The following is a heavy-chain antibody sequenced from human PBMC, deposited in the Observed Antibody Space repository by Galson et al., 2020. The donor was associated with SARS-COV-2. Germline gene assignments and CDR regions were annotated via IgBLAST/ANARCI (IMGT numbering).Heavy chain of an antibody. Sequence: GESLKISCAASGFTFNNYGMHWVRQAPGKGLEWGAAISHDGSKKNYADSVMGRFTISRDNSKNPLYLEMSSLRVEDTAEYSCATDSVRFGRSAPWDGWGKATTVTVSS. D-gene: IGHD2-15*01. J-gene: IGHJ6*04. CDR1: GFTFNNYG. V-gene: IGHV3-30*03. CDR2: ISHDGSKK. CDR3: ATDSVRFGRSAPWDG.